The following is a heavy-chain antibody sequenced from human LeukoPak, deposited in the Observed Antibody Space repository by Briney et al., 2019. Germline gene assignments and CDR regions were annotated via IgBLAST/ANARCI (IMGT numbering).Heavy chain of an antibody. J-gene: IGHJ4*02. CDR1: GFTLSSFA. D-gene: IGHD1-7*01. Sequence: GGPLRLSCAASGFTLSSFAMNWVRQAPGKGLEWVSAISGSGGTTFYADSVKGRLTISRDNSKNTLYLQMSSLRAEDTAVYYCVKRTVNYPFDFWGQGTLVTVSS. CDR3: VKRTVNYPFDF. V-gene: IGHV3-23*01. CDR2: ISGSGGTT.